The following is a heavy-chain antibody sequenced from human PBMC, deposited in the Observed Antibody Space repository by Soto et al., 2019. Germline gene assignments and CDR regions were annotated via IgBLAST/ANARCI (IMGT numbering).Heavy chain of an antibody. CDR3: ARTGRDGYNFH. J-gene: IGHJ4*02. CDR1: GGAFSGYY. CDR2: INHSGST. V-gene: IGHV4-34*01. D-gene: IGHD5-12*01. Sequence: SETLSLTCAVYGGAFSGYYWSWIRQPPGKGLEWIGEINHSGSTNYNPSLKSRVTISVDTSKNQFSLKLSSVTAADTAVYYCARTGRDGYNFHWGQGTLVTVS.